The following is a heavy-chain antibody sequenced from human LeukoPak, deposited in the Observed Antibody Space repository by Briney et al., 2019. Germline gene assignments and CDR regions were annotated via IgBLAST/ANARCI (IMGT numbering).Heavy chain of an antibody. V-gene: IGHV4-31*03. CDR3: ARDSSGYLLLDY. CDR1: GGSISRNDYY. D-gene: IGHD6-19*01. Sequence: SQTLSLTCTVSGGSISRNDYYWSWIRQLPGKGLEWVGYIFYSGNTYYNPTLKSRVTISLDTSNNQFSLKLNSVTGADTAVYYCARDSSGYLLLDYWGQGTLVTVSS. CDR2: IFYSGNT. J-gene: IGHJ4*02.